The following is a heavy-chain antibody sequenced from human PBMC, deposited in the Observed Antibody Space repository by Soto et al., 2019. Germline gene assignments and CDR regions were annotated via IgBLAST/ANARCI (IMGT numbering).Heavy chain of an antibody. CDR1: GFSLSTSGVG. J-gene: IGHJ4*02. V-gene: IGHV2-5*01. D-gene: IGHD1-7*01. Sequence: SGPTLVKPTQTLTLTCTFSGFSLSTSGVGVGWIRQPPGKALEWLALIYWNDDKRYSPSLKSRLTITKDTSKNQVVLTMTNMDPVDTATYYCAHRQKGNYGYYFDYWGQGTLVTVSS. CDR3: AHRQKGNYGYYFDY. CDR2: IYWNDDK.